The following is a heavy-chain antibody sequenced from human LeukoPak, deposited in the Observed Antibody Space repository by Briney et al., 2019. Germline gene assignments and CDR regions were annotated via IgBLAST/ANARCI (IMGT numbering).Heavy chain of an antibody. D-gene: IGHD6-19*01. CDR2: IYPSGST. CDR1: GYSISSGYY. Sequence: NPSETLSLTCTVSGYSISSGYYWGWIRQPPGKGLEWIGSIYPSGSTNYNPSLKSRVTISVDTSKNQFSLKLSSVAAADTAVYYCARQLQSRRGSGWYGAPYDAFDIWGQGTMVTVSS. CDR3: ARQLQSRRGSGWYGAPYDAFDI. J-gene: IGHJ3*02. V-gene: IGHV4-38-2*02.